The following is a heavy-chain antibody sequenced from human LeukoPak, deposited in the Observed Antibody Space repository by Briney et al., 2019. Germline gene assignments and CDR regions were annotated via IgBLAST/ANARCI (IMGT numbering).Heavy chain of an antibody. Sequence: ASVKVSCKASGYTFTGYYMHWVRHAPGQGLEWMGRINPNSGGTNYAQKFQGRVTMTRDTSISTAYMQLSRLRSADTAVYYCARDPGVGLLSRDYWGQGTLVTVSS. J-gene: IGHJ4*02. CDR3: ARDPGVGLLSRDY. V-gene: IGHV1-2*06. CDR2: INPNSGGT. CDR1: GYTFTGYY. D-gene: IGHD2-15*01.